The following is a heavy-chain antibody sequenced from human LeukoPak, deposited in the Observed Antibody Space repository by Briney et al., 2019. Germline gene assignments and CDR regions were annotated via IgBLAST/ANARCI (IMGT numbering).Heavy chain of an antibody. CDR1: VDSVSSNSAA. V-gene: IGHV6-1*01. Sequence: SQTLSLTRAISVDSVSSNSAAWNWIRHSPSRGLEWLGRTYYRSKWYNDYAVSVKSRITIDPDTSMNHFSHQLNSVTPEDTAVYYCARDKDDYSDSGAFDIWGQGTMVTVSS. CDR2: TYYRSKWYN. J-gene: IGHJ3*02. CDR3: ARDKDDYSDSGAFDI. D-gene: IGHD5-12*01.